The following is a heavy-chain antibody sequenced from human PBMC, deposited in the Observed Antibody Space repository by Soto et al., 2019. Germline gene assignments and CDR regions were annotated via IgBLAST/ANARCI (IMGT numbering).Heavy chain of an antibody. CDR3: AGEAPKGYAFDI. J-gene: IGHJ3*02. Sequence: HPGGSLRLSCAASGFTFSSYEMNWVHQAPGKGLEWVSYISSSGSTIYYADSVKGRFTISRDNAENSLYLQMNSLRAEDTAVYYCAGEAPKGYAFDIWGQGTMVTVSS. CDR2: ISSSGSTI. V-gene: IGHV3-48*03. CDR1: GFTFSSYE.